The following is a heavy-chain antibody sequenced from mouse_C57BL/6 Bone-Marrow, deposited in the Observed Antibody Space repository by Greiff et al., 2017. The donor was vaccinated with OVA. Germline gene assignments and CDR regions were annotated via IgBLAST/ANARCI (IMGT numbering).Heavy chain of an antibody. CDR2: ISSGSSTI. D-gene: IGHD1-1*01. CDR3: ARSYYGRKDFDY. Sequence: EVKVVESGGGLVKPGGSLKLSCAASGFTFSDYGMHWVRQAPEKGLEWVAYISSGSSTIYYADTVKGRFTISRDNAKNTLFLQMTSLRSEDTAMYYCARSYYGRKDFDYWGQGTTLTVSS. V-gene: IGHV5-17*01. J-gene: IGHJ2*01. CDR1: GFTFSDYG.